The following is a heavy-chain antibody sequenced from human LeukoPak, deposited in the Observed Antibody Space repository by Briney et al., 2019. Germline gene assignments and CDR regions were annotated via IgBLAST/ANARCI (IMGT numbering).Heavy chain of an antibody. J-gene: IGHJ2*01. CDR1: GGSISSYY. CDR3: ARPPRGSVYWYFDL. Sequence: SETLSLTCTVSGGSISSYYWSWIRQPAGKGLEWIGRIYYSGSTNYNPSLKSRVTISVDTSKNQFSLKLSSVTAADTAVYYCARPPRGSVYWYFDLWGRGTLVTVSS. D-gene: IGHD3-10*01. CDR2: IYYSGST. V-gene: IGHV4-59*08.